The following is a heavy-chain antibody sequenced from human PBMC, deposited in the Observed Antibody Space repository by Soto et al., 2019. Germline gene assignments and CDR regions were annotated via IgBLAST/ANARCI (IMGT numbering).Heavy chain of an antibody. D-gene: IGHD6-13*01. V-gene: IGHV1-58*01. J-gene: IGHJ6*02. Sequence: PSCRASCKASGFTFTSYAVQGVRQASGQRLEWIGWIVVGSGNTNYAQKFQERVTITRDMSTSTAYMELSSLRSEDTAVYYCAAPSGGAAAANYYYYGMDVWGQGTTVTVSS. CDR1: GFTFTSYA. CDR3: AAPSGGAAAANYYYYGMDV. CDR2: IVVGSGNT.